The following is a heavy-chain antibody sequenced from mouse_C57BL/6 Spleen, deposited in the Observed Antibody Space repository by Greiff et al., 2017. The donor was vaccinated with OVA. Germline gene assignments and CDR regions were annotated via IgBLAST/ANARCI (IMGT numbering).Heavy chain of an antibody. V-gene: IGHV1-61*01. Sequence: VQLQQPGAELVRPGSSVKLSCKASGYTFTSYWMDWVKQRPGQGLEWIGNIYPSDSETHYNQKFKDKATLTVDKSSSTAYMQLSSLTSEDSAVYYCARSYSNVYYFYYWGQGTTLTVSS. CDR2: IYPSDSET. J-gene: IGHJ2*01. CDR1: GYTFTSYW. D-gene: IGHD2-5*01. CDR3: ARSYSNVYYFYY.